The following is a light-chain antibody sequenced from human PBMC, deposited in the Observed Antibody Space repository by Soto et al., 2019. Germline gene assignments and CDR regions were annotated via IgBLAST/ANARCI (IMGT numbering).Light chain of an antibody. CDR2: EVT. CDR3: SSHTSGTTQV. J-gene: IGLJ1*01. Sequence: HSALTQPASVSGSPGQSIAISCTGTFSDVGGYDYVSWYQQHPDKAPKLMIYEVTKRPSGVSNRFSGSKSGNTASLTISGLQPEDEADYYCSSHTSGTTQVFGSGTKLTVL. V-gene: IGLV2-14*01. CDR1: FSDVGGYDY.